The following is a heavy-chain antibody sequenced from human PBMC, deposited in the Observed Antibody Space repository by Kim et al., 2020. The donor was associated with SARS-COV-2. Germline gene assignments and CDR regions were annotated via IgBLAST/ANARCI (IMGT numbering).Heavy chain of an antibody. CDR3: ARESWGRYFDWLPRLDGMDV. CDR2: INAGNGNT. V-gene: IGHV1-3*01. D-gene: IGHD3-9*01. J-gene: IGHJ6*02. Sequence: ASVKVSCKASGYTFTSYAMHWVRQAPGQRLEWMGWINAGNGNTKYSQKFQGRVTITRDTSASTAYMELSSLRSEDTAVYYCARESWGRYFDWLPRLDGMDVWGQGTTVTVSS. CDR1: GYTFTSYA.